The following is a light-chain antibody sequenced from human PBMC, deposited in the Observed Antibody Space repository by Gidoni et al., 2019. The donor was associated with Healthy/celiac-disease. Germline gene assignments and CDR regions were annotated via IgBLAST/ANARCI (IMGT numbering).Light chain of an antibody. V-gene: IGKV3-11*01. Sequence: DIVLTQSPATLSLSPGERATLSCTASQSVSSYLAWYQQKPGQAPRLLIYDASNWATGIPARFSGSGSGTDFTLTISSLEPEDFAVYYCQQRSNWPPVTFGQGTKLEIK. CDR2: DAS. J-gene: IGKJ2*01. CDR1: QSVSSY. CDR3: QQRSNWPPVT.